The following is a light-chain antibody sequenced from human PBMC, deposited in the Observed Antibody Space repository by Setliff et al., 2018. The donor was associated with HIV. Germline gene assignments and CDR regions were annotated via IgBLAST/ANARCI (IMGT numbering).Light chain of an antibody. CDR3: ETFYSSLRAPV. Sequence: QSVLTQPPSVSAAPGQKVTISCSGSSSNIGNNYVSWYQQVPATAPKLLIFEDNKRPSGIPDRFSVSTSGTSTTLGITGRQTGDEADYYCETFYSSLRAPVFGGGTKVTVL. CDR2: EDN. J-gene: IGLJ3*02. V-gene: IGLV1-51*02. CDR1: SSNIGNNY.